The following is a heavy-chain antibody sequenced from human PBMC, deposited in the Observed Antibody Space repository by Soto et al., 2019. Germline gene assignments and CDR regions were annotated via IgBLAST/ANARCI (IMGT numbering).Heavy chain of an antibody. D-gene: IGHD3-22*01. V-gene: IGHV3-30-3*01. CDR1: GFTFSSYA. Sequence: QVQLVESGGGVVQPGRSLRLSCAASGFTFSSYAMHWVRQAPGKGLEWVAVISYDGSNKYYADSEKGRFTISRDNSKNTLYLQMNSLRAEDTAVYYCARDSGMYYYDSSGYEWFDPWGQGTLVTVSS. CDR3: ARDSGMYYYDSSGYEWFDP. J-gene: IGHJ5*02. CDR2: ISYDGSNK.